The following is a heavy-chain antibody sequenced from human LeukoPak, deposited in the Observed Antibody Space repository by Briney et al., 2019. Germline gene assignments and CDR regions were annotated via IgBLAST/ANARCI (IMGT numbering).Heavy chain of an antibody. D-gene: IGHD5-12*01. CDR1: GYTFTSYY. CDR3: ARDWQIVATTSDYYYMDV. CDR2: INPSGGST. J-gene: IGHJ6*03. Sequence: AAVKVSCKASGYTFTSYYMHWVGQPPGQGLEWMGIINPSGGSTSYAQKFQGRVTMTRDMSTSTVYMELSSLRSEDTAVYYCARDWQIVATTSDYYYMDVWGKGTTVTVSS. V-gene: IGHV1-46*01.